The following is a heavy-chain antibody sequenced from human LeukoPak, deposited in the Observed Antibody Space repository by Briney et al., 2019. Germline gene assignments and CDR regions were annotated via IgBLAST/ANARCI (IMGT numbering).Heavy chain of an antibody. D-gene: IGHD3-22*01. J-gene: IGHJ5*02. Sequence: GASVKVSCKASGYTFTTYYLHWVRQAPGQGLEWMGIINPSGTSTTYAQKFQGRVTMTIDTSTSTVYMELSSLRSEDTAMYYCARGPPGRVYDSSKKGLFDPWGQGTPVTVSS. CDR2: INPSGTST. CDR1: GYTFTTYY. CDR3: ARGPPGRVYDSSKKGLFDP. V-gene: IGHV1-46*01.